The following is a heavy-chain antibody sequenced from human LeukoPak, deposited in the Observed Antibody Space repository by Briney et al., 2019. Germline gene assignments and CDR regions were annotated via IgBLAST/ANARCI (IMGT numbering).Heavy chain of an antibody. V-gene: IGHV4-59*04. D-gene: IGHD3-22*01. Sequence: SSETLSLTCTVSGGSISSYYWSWIRQPPGKGLEWIGSIYYSGSTYYNPSLKSRVTISVDTSKNQFSLKLSSVTAADTAVYYCAGGNDYYDSSGYLYFDYWGQGTLVTVSS. CDR3: AGGNDYYDSSGYLYFDY. J-gene: IGHJ4*02. CDR2: IYYSGST. CDR1: GGSISSYY.